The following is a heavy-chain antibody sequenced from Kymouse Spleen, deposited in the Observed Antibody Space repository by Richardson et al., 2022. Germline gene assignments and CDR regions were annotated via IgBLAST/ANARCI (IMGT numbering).Heavy chain of an antibody. CDR1: GFTFSGSA. V-gene: IGHV3-73*02. Sequence: EVQLVESGGGLVQPGGSLKLSCAASGFTFSGSAMHWVRQASGKGLEWVGRIRSKANSYATAYAASVKGRFTISRDDSKNTAYLQMNSLKTEDTAVYYCTRQLELQDYYYYGMDVWGQGTTVTVSS. CDR2: IRSKANSYAT. D-gene: IGHD1-7*01. CDR3: TRQLELQDYYYYGMDV. J-gene: IGHJ6*02.